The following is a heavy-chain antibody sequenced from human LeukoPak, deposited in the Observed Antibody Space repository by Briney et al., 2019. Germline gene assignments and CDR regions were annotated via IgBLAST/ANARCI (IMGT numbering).Heavy chain of an antibody. V-gene: IGHV3-7*01. J-gene: IGHJ3*02. CDR2: IKEDGSEK. CDR1: GFTFSSYG. CDR3: GGDSRYCSSSECRGDVFDI. D-gene: IGHD6-13*01. Sequence: GGSLRLSCGASGFTFSSYGMSWVRQAPGKGREWVANIKEDGSEKYYVDSVKCRFTISRDNAKNSLYLQMNRLSAEDTAVYYCGGDSRYCSSSECRGDVFDIWGQGTMVTVSS.